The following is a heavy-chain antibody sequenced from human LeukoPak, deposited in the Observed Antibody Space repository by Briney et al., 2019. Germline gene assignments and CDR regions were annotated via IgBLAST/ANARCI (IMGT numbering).Heavy chain of an antibody. J-gene: IGHJ4*02. CDR3: AKASWVSDADAVL. D-gene: IGHD3-10*01. CDR1: GFTFSSYA. CDR2: ISGSGGST. V-gene: IGHV3-23*01. Sequence: AGGSLRLSGAASGFTFSSYAMTWVRQAPGKGLDWVSAISGSGGSTYYADSVKGRFTISRDNSKNTLYLQMNSLTVEDTAVYYCAKASWVSDADAVLWGQGTLVTVSS.